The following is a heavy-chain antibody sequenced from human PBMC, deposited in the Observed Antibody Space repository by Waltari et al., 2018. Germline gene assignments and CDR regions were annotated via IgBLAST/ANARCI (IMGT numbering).Heavy chain of an antibody. CDR1: GFSFGGFG. D-gene: IGHD5-12*01. J-gene: IGHJ4*02. CDR2: VSGSGATT. V-gene: IGHV3-23*01. CDR3: AEAFRGYSGSYFDI. Sequence: EVQLLESGGGLVQPGGSLRLSCAASGFSFGGFGMNWVRQAPGKGLEWVSGVSGSGATTNYADSVGGRFTVSRDNTRNTVYLQMNSLRAEDTAVYYCAEAFRGYSGSYFDIWGRGTLVAVSA.